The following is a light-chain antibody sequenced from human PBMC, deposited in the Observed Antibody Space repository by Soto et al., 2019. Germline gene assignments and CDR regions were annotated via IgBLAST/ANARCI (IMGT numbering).Light chain of an antibody. CDR2: GAS. CDR3: QEYNTWPWT. J-gene: IGKJ1*01. V-gene: IGKV3-15*01. Sequence: ETVMTQSPATLSVSPGERATLSCRASQSVNSNLAWYQQKLGQAPRALIYGASTRATGIPARFSGSGSGTEFILTISSLQSEDFGVYYCQEYNTWPWTFGQGTKVEIK. CDR1: QSVNSN.